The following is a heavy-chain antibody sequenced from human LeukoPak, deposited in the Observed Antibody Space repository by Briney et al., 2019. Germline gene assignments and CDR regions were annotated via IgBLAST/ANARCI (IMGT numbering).Heavy chain of an antibody. CDR2: INPSGGST. Sequence: ASVKVSRKASGYTFTGYYMHWVRQAPGQGLEWMGIINPSGGSTSYAQKFQGRVTMTRDTSTSTVYMELSSLRSEDTAVYYCARDRLDHYYGSGSPNYYFDYWGQGTLVTVSS. J-gene: IGHJ4*02. CDR1: GYTFTGYY. V-gene: IGHV1-46*01. D-gene: IGHD3-10*01. CDR3: ARDRLDHYYGSGSPNYYFDY.